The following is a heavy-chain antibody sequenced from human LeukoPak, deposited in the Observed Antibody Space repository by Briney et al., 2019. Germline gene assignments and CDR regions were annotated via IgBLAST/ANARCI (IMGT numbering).Heavy chain of an antibody. CDR3: ARGAHYYGSGSRPIQY. CDR2: INHSGST. V-gene: IGHV4-34*01. D-gene: IGHD3-10*01. CDR1: GGSFSGYY. Sequence: PSETLSLTCAVYGGSFSGYYWSWIRQPPGKGLEWIEEINHSGSTNYNPSLKSRVTISVDTSKNQFSLKLSSVTAADTAVYYCARGAHYYGSGSRPIQYWGQGTLVTVSS. J-gene: IGHJ4*02.